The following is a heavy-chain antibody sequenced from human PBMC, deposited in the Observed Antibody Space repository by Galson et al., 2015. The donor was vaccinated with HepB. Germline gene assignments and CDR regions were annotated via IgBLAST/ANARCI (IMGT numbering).Heavy chain of an antibody. Sequence: SLRLSCAASGFTFSNAWMSWVRQAPGKGLEWVGRIKSKTDGGATDYAAPVKGRFTISRDDSKNTLYLQMNSLKTEDTAVYYCTTSPLGVVIINEGFDYWGQGTLVTVSS. V-gene: IGHV3-15*01. J-gene: IGHJ4*02. CDR3: TTSPLGVVIINEGFDY. CDR1: GFTFSNAW. D-gene: IGHD3-3*01. CDR2: IKSKTDGGAT.